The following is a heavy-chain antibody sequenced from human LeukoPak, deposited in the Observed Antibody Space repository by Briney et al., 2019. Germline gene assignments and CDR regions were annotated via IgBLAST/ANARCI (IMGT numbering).Heavy chain of an antibody. J-gene: IGHJ4*02. D-gene: IGHD3-16*01. Sequence: GGSLRLSCAASGFTFSSYAMSWVRQVPGKGLEWVSAISGSGGSTYYADSVKGRFTISRDNSKNTLYLQMNSLRAEDTALYYCARVLWGSGVGFDYWGQGTLVTVSS. CDR3: ARVLWGSGVGFDY. V-gene: IGHV3-23*01. CDR2: ISGSGGST. CDR1: GFTFSSYA.